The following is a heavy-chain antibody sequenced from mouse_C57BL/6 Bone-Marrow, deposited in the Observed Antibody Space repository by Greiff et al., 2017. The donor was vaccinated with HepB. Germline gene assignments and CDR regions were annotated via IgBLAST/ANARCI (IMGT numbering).Heavy chain of an antibody. V-gene: IGHV1-78*01. CDR1: GYTFTDHT. Sequence: QVQLQQSDAELVKPGASVKISCKVSGYTFTDHTIHWMKQRPEQGLEWIGYIYPRDGSTKYNEKFKGKATLTADKSSSTAYMQLNSLTSEDSSVYFCARWGRLTTVVAPYYFDYWGQGTTLTVSS. CDR3: ARWGRLTTVVAPYYFDY. J-gene: IGHJ2*01. D-gene: IGHD1-1*01. CDR2: IYPRDGST.